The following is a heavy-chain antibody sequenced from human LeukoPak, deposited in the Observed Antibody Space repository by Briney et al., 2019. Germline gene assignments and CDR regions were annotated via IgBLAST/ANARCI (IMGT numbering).Heavy chain of an antibody. CDR2: ISGSGGST. CDR3: AKDARVGHYYGSGSYGDY. V-gene: IGHV3-23*01. Sequence: GGSLRLSGAASGFTFSSYAMSWVRQAPGKGLEWVSTISGSGGSTYYADSVKGRFTISRDNSKNTLYLQMNSLRAEDTAVYYCAKDARVGHYYGSGSYGDYWGQGTLVTVSS. J-gene: IGHJ4*02. CDR1: GFTFSSYA. D-gene: IGHD3-10*01.